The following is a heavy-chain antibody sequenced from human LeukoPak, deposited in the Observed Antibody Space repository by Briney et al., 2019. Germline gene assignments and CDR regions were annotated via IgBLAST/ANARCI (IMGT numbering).Heavy chain of an antibody. D-gene: IGHD3-16*02. CDR2: IKSKTDGGTT. J-gene: IGHJ4*02. Sequence: GGSLRLSCAASGFTFSSYAMSWVRQAPGKGLEWVGRIKSKTDGGTTDYAAPVNGRFTISRDDSKNTLYLQMNSLKTEDTAVYYCTTSYVWGSYRAFDYWGQGTLVTVSS. V-gene: IGHV3-15*01. CDR3: TTSYVWGSYRAFDY. CDR1: GFTFSSYA.